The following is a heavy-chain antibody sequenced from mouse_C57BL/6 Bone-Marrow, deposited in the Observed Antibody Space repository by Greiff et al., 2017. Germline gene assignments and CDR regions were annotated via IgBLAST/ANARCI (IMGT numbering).Heavy chain of an antibody. D-gene: IGHD2-10*02. J-gene: IGHJ4*01. CDR3: AYGNYENAMDY. CDR2: IYPRSGNT. Sequence: QVQLQQSGAELARPGASVKLSCKASGYTFTSYGISWVKQRTGKGLEWIGEIYPRSGNTYYNEKFKGKATLTADKSSSTAYMELRSLTSEDSAVYFCAYGNYENAMDYWGQGTSVTVSS. CDR1: GYTFTSYG. V-gene: IGHV1-81*01.